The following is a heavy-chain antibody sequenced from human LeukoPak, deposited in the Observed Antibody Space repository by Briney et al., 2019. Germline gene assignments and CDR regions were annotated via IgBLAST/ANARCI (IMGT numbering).Heavy chain of an antibody. J-gene: IGHJ6*02. V-gene: IGHV6-1*01. CDR1: GDSVSNNIIA. CDR3: ARNSVAMDV. D-gene: IGHD4-23*01. Sequence: SQTLSLTCAISGDSVSNNIIAWNWIRWRPSRGLEWLGRTAYRSKWSTDYALSVRGRISINPDMSKNQISLQLNSVTPEDTAVYYCARNSVAMDVWGQGTTVTVSS. CDR2: TAYRSKWST.